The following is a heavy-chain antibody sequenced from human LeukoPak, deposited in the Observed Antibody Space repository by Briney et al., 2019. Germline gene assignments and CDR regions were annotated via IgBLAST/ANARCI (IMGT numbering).Heavy chain of an antibody. CDR2: ISSSGSTI. CDR3: AREGSKGYYYYGMDV. Sequence: GGSLRLSCAASGSTFSDYYMSWIRQAPGKGLEWVSYISSSGSTIYYADSVKGRFTISRDNAKNSLYLQMNSLRAEDTAVYYCAREGSKGYYYYGMDVWGQGTTVTVSS. V-gene: IGHV3-11*01. CDR1: GSTFSDYY. J-gene: IGHJ6*02.